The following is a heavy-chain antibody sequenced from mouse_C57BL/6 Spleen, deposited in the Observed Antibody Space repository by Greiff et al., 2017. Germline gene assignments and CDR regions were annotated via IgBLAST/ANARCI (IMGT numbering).Heavy chain of an antibody. Sequence: QVQLQQSGPGLVQPSQSLSITCTVSGFSLTSYGVHWVRQSPGKGLEWLGVIWRGGSTDYNAAFMSRLSITKDNSKSQVFFKMNSLQADDTAIYSCAKAYYSNSYAMDYWGQVTSVTVSS. J-gene: IGHJ4*01. CDR2: IWRGGST. D-gene: IGHD2-5*01. CDR3: AKAYYSNSYAMDY. CDR1: GFSLTSYG. V-gene: IGHV2-5*01.